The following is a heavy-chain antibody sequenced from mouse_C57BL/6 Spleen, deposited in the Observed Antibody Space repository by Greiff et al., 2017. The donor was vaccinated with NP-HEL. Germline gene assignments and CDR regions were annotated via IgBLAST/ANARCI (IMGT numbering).Heavy chain of an antibody. CDR2: IDPSDSET. Sequence: QVQLKQPGAELVRPGSSVKLSCKASGYTFTSYWMHWVKQRPLQGLEWIGNIDPSDSETHSNQKFKDKATLTVDKSSSTAYMQLSSLTSEDSAVYDCARTELGRKAWFAYWGQGTLVTVSA. D-gene: IGHD4-1*01. J-gene: IGHJ3*01. CDR1: GYTFTSYW. V-gene: IGHV1-52*01. CDR3: ARTELGRKAWFAY.